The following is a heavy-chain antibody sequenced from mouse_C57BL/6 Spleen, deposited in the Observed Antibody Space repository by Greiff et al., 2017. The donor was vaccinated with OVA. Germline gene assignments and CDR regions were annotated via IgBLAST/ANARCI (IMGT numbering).Heavy chain of an antibody. CDR3: ARSGVIDLYFDV. Sequence: VQLQQSGPELVKPGASVKISCKASGYTFTDYYMNWVKQSPGKSLEWIGDINPNNGGTSYNQKFKGKATLTVDKSSSTAYMELRSLTSEDSAVYYCARSGVIDLYFDVWGTGTTVTVSS. V-gene: IGHV1-26*01. CDR1: GYTFTDYY. J-gene: IGHJ1*03. D-gene: IGHD2-13*01. CDR2: INPNNGGT.